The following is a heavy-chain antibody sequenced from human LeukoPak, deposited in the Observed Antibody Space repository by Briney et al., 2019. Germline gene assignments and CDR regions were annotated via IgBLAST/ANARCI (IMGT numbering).Heavy chain of an antibody. D-gene: IGHD3-9*01. CDR2: ISYDGSNK. CDR3: AKDREYDILTGYLRTPSMDV. V-gene: IGHV3-30*18. Sequence: GSLRLSCAASGFTFSSYGMHWVRQAPGKGLEWVAVISYDGSNKYYADSVKGRFTISRDNSKNTLYLQMNSLRAEDTAVYYCAKDREYDILTGYLRTPSMDVWGQGTTVTVSS. CDR1: GFTFSSYG. J-gene: IGHJ6*02.